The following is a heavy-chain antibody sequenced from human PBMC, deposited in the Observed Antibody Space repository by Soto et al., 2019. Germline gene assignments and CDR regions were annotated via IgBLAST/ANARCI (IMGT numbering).Heavy chain of an antibody. CDR3: ASTGYFSSTSCYDFRFDL. J-gene: IGHJ5*02. D-gene: IGHD2-2*01. CDR2: MNPNSGNT. V-gene: IGHV1-8*01. Sequence: GASVKVSCKASGYTFTSYDINWVRQATGQGLEWMGWMNPNSGNTGYAQKFQGRVTMTRNTSISTAYMELSSLRSEDTAVYYCASTGYFSSTSCYDFRFDLWGQGTLVTVSS. CDR1: GYTFTSYD.